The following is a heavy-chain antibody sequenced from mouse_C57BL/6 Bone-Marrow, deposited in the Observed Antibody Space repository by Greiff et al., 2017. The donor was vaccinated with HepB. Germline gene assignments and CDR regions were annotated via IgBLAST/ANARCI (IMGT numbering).Heavy chain of an antibody. V-gene: IGHV5-12*01. Sequence: DVQLQESGGGLVQPGGSLKLSCAASGFTFSDYYMYWVRQTPERRLEWVAYISNGGGSTYYPDTLKGRFTISKDNAKNTHYLQMSRLKSEDTAMYYCARHDAPSWFACWGQGTLVTVSA. CDR2: ISNGGGST. J-gene: IGHJ3*01. CDR1: GFTFSDYY. CDR3: ARHDAPSWFAC.